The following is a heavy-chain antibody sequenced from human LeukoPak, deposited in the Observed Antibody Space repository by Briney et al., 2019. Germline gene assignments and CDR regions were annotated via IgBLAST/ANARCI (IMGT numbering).Heavy chain of an antibody. D-gene: IGHD1-26*01. V-gene: IGHV3-64*01. CDR1: GFTFSSYA. CDR2: ISSNGDST. CDR3: ARAPRIGGTYSYYYYGMDV. Sequence: GGSLRLSCSASGFTFSSYAMHWVRQAPGKGLEYVSAISSNGDSTYYANSVKGRFTISRDNSKNTLYLQMGSLRAEDMAVYYCARAPRIGGTYSYYYYGMDVWGQGTTVTVSS. J-gene: IGHJ6*02.